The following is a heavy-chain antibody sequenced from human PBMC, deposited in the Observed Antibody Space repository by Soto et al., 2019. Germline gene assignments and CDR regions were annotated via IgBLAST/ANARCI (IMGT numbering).Heavy chain of an antibody. J-gene: IGHJ3*02. D-gene: IGHD6-13*01. Sequence: EVQLVESGGGLVQPGVSLRLSCAASGFTFNSDSMNWVRQAPGTGLEWVSYISSGGSTIYYADSVKGRFTISRDTAKISLYLQMNSLRAEDTAVYYCARAYSSTSGKDAFDIWGQGTMVTVSS. V-gene: IGHV3-48*04. CDR1: GFTFNSDS. CDR3: ARAYSSTSGKDAFDI. CDR2: ISSGGSTI.